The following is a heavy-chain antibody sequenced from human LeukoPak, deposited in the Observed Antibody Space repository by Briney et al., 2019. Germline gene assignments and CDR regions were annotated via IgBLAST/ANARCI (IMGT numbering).Heavy chain of an antibody. D-gene: IGHD5-12*01. J-gene: IGHJ4*02. CDR2: INSDGSEK. V-gene: IGHV3-7*01. CDR3: ARDHLGGDSGYDY. CDR1: GFPFTSHW. Sequence: PGGSLRLSCAASGFPFTSHWLSWFRQSPGRGLEWVAHINSDGSEKNYVDSVKGRFTISRDNARNSQFLQMNSLRAEDTAVYYCARDHLGGDSGYDYWGQGTLVTVSS.